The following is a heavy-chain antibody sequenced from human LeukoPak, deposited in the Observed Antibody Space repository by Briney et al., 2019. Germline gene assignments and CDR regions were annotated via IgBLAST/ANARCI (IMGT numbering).Heavy chain of an antibody. CDR3: ARGVAAAFFDY. Sequence: ASVKVSCKASGGTFSSYAISWVRQAPGQGLEWMGWINPNSGGTNYAQKFQGRVTMTRDTSISTAYMELSRLRSDDTAVYYCARGVAAAFFDYWGQGTLVTVSS. J-gene: IGHJ4*02. V-gene: IGHV1-2*02. CDR1: GGTFSSYA. CDR2: INPNSGGT. D-gene: IGHD6-13*01.